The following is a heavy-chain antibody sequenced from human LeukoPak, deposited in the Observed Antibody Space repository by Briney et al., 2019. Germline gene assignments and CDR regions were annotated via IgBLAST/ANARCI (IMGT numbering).Heavy chain of an antibody. CDR3: ATDRDGYMFYFDY. CDR1: GGTFSSYT. J-gene: IGHJ4*02. V-gene: IGHV1-69*02. CDR2: IIPILGIA. D-gene: IGHD5-24*01. Sequence: SVKVSCKASGGTFSSYTISWVRQAPGQGLEWMGRIIPILGIANYAQKYQGRVTITADKSTSTAYMELSSLRSEDTAVYYCATDRDGYMFYFDYWGQGTLVTVSS.